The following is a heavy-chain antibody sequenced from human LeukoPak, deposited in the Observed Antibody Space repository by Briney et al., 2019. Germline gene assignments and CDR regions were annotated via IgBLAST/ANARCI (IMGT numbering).Heavy chain of an antibody. V-gene: IGHV3-30*02. Sequence: PGGSLRLSCAASGFTFSSYGMHWVRQAPGKGLEWVALIRYDGSNKYYADSVKGRFTISRDNSKNTLYLQMNSLRAEDTAVYYCAKDPNCSSTSCYTRYYYYYMDVWGKGTTVTVSS. CDR1: GFTFSSYG. CDR3: AKDPNCSSTSCYTRYYYYYMDV. CDR2: IRYDGSNK. D-gene: IGHD2-2*02. J-gene: IGHJ6*03.